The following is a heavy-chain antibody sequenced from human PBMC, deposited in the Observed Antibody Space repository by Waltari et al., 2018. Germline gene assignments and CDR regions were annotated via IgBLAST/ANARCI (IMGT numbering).Heavy chain of an antibody. Sequence: QVQLQQWGAGLMKPSETLSLTCAVYGGSFSGYYWSWIRQPPGKGLEWIGEINHSGSTNSNPSLSSRVTISVDTSKNQFSLKLSSVTAADTAVYYCARGVVGAQYYFDYWGQGTLVTVSS. CDR2: INHSGST. V-gene: IGHV4-34*01. CDR3: ARGVVGAQYYFDY. D-gene: IGHD1-26*01. CDR1: GGSFSGYY. J-gene: IGHJ4*02.